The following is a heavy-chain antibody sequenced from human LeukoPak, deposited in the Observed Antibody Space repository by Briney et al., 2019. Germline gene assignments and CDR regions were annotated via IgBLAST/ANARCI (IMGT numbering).Heavy chain of an antibody. D-gene: IGHD3-10*01. V-gene: IGHV3-23*01. CDR3: AKRGGYETMAAFDY. CDR2: ISPGGSDT. J-gene: IGHJ4*02. Sequence: GGSLRLSCAASGLTFNSYAMSWVRQAPGKGLEWVSAISPGGSDTYYADSVRGRFTISRDNSKNTLYLQMSSLRAEDSAVYYCAKRGGYETMAAFDYWGQGTLVTVSS. CDR1: GLTFNSYA.